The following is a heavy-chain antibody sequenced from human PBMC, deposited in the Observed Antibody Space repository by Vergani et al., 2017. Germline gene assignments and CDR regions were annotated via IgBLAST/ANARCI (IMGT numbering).Heavy chain of an antibody. CDR1: GLPVSGFAFNTYA. D-gene: IGHD3-3*01. Sequence: RLVQSGGGLAHPGGSLRLSCAASGLPVSGFAFNTYAMIWVRQAPGKGLEWVSGISTTGDENTDYADSVKGRFTISRDNAKNSLYLQMNSLRAEYTALYYCARERNAYYDFWSGYYTQYYFDYWGQGTLVTVSS. CDR2: ISTTGDENT. V-gene: IGHV3-23*04. CDR3: ARERNAYYDFWSGYYTQYYFDY. J-gene: IGHJ4*02.